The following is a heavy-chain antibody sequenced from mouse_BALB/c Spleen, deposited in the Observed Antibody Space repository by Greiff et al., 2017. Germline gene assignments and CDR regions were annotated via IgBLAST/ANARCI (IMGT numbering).Heavy chain of an antibody. D-gene: IGHD2-1*01. CDR3: TGGNYFYYAMDY. Sequence: LQQPGSELVRPGASVKLSCKASGYTFTSYWMHWVKQRPGQGLEWIGNIYPGSGSTNYDEKFKSKATLTVDTSSSTAYMQLSSLTSEDSAVYYCTGGNYFYYAMDYWGQGTSVTVSS. CDR1: GYTFTSYW. CDR2: IYPGSGST. V-gene: IGHV1S22*01. J-gene: IGHJ4*01.